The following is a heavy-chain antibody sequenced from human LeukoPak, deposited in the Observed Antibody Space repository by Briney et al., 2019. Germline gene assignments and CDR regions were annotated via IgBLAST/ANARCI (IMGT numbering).Heavy chain of an antibody. V-gene: IGHV1-18*01. CDR3: ASDRWSSSSSEVALDM. D-gene: IGHD6-6*01. CDR2: ISAYNANT. CDR1: GYTFTSYG. J-gene: IGHJ3*02. Sequence: ASVKVSCKASGYTFTSYGISWVRQAPGQGLEWMGWISAYNANTNYAQKLQGRVTMTTDTSTSTAYMELRSLRSDDTAVYYCASDRWSSSSSEVALDMWGQGTMVTVSS.